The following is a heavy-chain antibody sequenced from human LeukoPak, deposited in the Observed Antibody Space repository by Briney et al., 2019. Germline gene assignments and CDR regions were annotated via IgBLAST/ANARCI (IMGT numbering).Heavy chain of an antibody. CDR3: ATDRYDISSDY. D-gene: IGHD2-2*01. CDR1: GFTFSTYS. Sequence: PGGSLRLSCAASGFTFSTYSMSWVRQAPGKGLEWVSYISSSGTTMYYADSVKGRFTISRDNAENSLFLHMDSLRAEDTAVYYCATDRYDISSDYWGQGTLVTVSS. V-gene: IGHV3-48*04. J-gene: IGHJ4*02. CDR2: ISSSGTTM.